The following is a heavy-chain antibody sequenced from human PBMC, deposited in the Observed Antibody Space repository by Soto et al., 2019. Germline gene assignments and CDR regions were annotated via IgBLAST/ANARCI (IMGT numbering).Heavy chain of an antibody. V-gene: IGHV3-23*01. CDR2: ISGSGGSS. Sequence: GGSLRLSCAASGFTFSSYAMSWVRQAPGKGLEWVSAISGSGGSSYDVDSVRGRFTISRDNSRNTLFLQMSSLTHEDTAVYYCAKGGDSWSGFSPDWGQGTLVTVSS. J-gene: IGHJ4*02. CDR1: GFTFSSYA. D-gene: IGHD3-3*01. CDR3: AKGGDSWSGFSPD.